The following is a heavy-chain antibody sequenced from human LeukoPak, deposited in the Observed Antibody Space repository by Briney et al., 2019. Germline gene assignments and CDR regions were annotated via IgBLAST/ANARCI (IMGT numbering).Heavy chain of an antibody. CDR1: GFTFTSSA. Sequence: SVKVSCKASGFTFTSSAMQWVRQARGQRLEWIGWIVVGSGNTNYAQKFQERVTITRDMSTSTAYMELSSLRSEDAAVYYCAADVLSDIVATGLDYWGQGTLVTVPS. CDR2: IVVGSGNT. CDR3: AADVLSDIVATGLDY. J-gene: IGHJ4*02. D-gene: IGHD5-12*01. V-gene: IGHV1-58*02.